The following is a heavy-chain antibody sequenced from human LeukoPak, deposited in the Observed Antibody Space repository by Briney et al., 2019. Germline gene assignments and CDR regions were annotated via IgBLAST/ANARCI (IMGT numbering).Heavy chain of an antibody. J-gene: IGHJ5*02. D-gene: IGHD4-17*01. Sequence: PGRSLRLSCAASGFTFSSYGMHWVRQAPGKGLEWVSAISGSGGSTYYADSVKGRFTISRDNSKNTLYLQMNSLRAEDTAVYYCAKTDYGDYDWFDPWGQGTLVTVSS. CDR2: ISGSGGST. CDR1: GFTFSSYG. CDR3: AKTDYGDYDWFDP. V-gene: IGHV3-23*01.